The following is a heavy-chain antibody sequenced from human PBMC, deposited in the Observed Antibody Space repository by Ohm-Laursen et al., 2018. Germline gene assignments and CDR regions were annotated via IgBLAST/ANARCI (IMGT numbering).Heavy chain of an antibody. CDR1: GYTFTSYY. V-gene: IGHV1-46*01. CDR2: INPSGGST. Sequence: ASVKVSCKASGYTFTSYYMHWVRQAPGQGLEWMGIINPSGGSTSYAQKFQGRVTMTRDTSTSTVYMELSSLRSEDTAVYYCAIPSSDIVVVPDYYYYYGMDVWGQGTTVTVSS. J-gene: IGHJ6*02. CDR3: AIPSSDIVVVPDYYYYYGMDV. D-gene: IGHD2-2*01.